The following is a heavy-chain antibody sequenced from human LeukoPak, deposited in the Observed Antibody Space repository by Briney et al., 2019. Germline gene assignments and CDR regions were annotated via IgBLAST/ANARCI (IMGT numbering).Heavy chain of an antibody. Sequence: SQTLSLTXTVSGGSIGSGDYYWSWIRQPPGKGLEWIEYIYYSGSTYYNPSLKCRVTISVDTSKNQFPLKLSSVTAADTAVYYCAREGEIAAAGTFRHWGQGTLVTVSS. CDR1: GGSIGSGDYY. V-gene: IGHV4-30-4*08. J-gene: IGHJ4*02. CDR3: AREGEIAAAGTFRH. CDR2: IYYSGST. D-gene: IGHD6-13*01.